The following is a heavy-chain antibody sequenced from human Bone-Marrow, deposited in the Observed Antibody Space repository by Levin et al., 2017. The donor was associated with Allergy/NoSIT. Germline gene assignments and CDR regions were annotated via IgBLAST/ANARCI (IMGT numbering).Heavy chain of an antibody. CDR3: ARRSFSSGPFDS. CDR1: GYSFTGNW. CDR2: IYPGDSDT. Sequence: KVSCRGSGYSFTGNWIGWVRQMPGKGLEWMGLIYPGDSDTRYSPSFQGQVTMSADKSANTAYLQWSSLKASDSAIYYCARRSFSSGPFDSWGQGTLVTASS. J-gene: IGHJ4*02. V-gene: IGHV5-51*01. D-gene: IGHD3-22*01.